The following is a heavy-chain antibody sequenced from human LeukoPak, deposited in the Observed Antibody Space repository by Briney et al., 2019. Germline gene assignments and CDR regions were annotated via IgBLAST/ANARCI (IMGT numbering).Heavy chain of an antibody. J-gene: IGHJ4*02. V-gene: IGHV1-2*02. CDR3: AINKQGKSLDY. CDR1: GYTFTSYD. CDR2: MNPNSGGT. Sequence: ASVKVTCKASGYTFTSYDINWVRQATGQGLEWMGWMNPNSGGTSYAQKFQGRVTMTRDTSISTAYMELSRLRFDDTAVFYCAINKQGKSLDYWGQGTLVTVSS.